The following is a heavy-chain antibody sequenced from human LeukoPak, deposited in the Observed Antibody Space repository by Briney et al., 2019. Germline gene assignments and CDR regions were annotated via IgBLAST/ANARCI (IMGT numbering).Heavy chain of an antibody. D-gene: IGHD3-9*01. J-gene: IGHJ4*02. CDR3: ARDLTRRDAAGDY. CDR2: ISSSSAYI. CDR1: GFTFNTYN. Sequence: GGSLRLSCAASGFTFNTYNMHWVRQAPGKGLEWVSSISSSSAYIYYADSVKGRFTISRDNAKKSLYLQMNSLRAEDTAVFYCARDLTRRDAAGDYWGQGTLVSVFS. V-gene: IGHV3-21*01.